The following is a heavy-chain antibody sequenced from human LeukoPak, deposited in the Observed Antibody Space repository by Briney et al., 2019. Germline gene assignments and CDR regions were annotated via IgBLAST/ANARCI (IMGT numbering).Heavy chain of an antibody. CDR3: ARAGRAYCGGDCYLPNYYYYGMDV. D-gene: IGHD2-21*02. Sequence: SETLSLTCTVSGGSISSYYWSWIRQPPGKGLEWIGYIYYSGSTNYNPSLKSRVTISVDTSKNQFSLKLSSVTAADTAVYYCARAGRAYCGGDCYLPNYYYYGMDVWGQGTTVTVSS. V-gene: IGHV4-59*08. CDR2: IYYSGST. CDR1: GGSISSYY. J-gene: IGHJ6*02.